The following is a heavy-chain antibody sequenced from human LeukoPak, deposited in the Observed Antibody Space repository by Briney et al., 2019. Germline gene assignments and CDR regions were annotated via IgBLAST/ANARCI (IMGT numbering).Heavy chain of an antibody. V-gene: IGHV4-38-2*01. D-gene: IGHD3-10*01. CDR3: ASHGDRGVNY. CDR1: GYPISSGYY. J-gene: IGHJ4*02. Sequence: SETLSLTCAVSGYPISSGYYWGWIRQPPGKGLEWIGSIYHSGSTYYNPSLKSRVTISVDTSKNQFSLKLSSVTAADTAVYYCASHGDRGVNYWGQGTLVTVSS. CDR2: IYHSGST.